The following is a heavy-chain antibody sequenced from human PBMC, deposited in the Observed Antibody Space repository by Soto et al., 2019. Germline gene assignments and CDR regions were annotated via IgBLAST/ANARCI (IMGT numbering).Heavy chain of an antibody. V-gene: IGHV3-30*18. CDR2: ISYDGSNK. Sequence: QVQLVESGGGVVQPGRSLRLSCAASGFTFSSYGMHWVRQAPGKWLEWVAVISYDGSNKYYADSVKGRFTISRDNSKNTLDLQMNSLRAEDTAVYYCAKDLDYDSSGYWGAFDYWSQGTLVTVSS. D-gene: IGHD3-22*01. CDR1: GFTFSSYG. J-gene: IGHJ4*02. CDR3: AKDLDYDSSGYWGAFDY.